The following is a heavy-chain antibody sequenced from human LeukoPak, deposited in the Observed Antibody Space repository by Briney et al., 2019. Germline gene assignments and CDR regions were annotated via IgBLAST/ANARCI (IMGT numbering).Heavy chain of an antibody. CDR2: ISSNGGST. CDR3: ARDGMVRGPGYYYYMGV. CDR1: GFTFSSYA. J-gene: IGHJ6*03. V-gene: IGHV3-64*01. Sequence: GGSLRLSCAASGFTFSSYAMHWVRQAPGKGLEYVSAISSNGGSTYYANSVKGRFTISRDNSKNTLYLQMGSLRAEDMAVYYCARDGMVRGPGYYYYMGVWGKGTTVTVSS. D-gene: IGHD3-10*01.